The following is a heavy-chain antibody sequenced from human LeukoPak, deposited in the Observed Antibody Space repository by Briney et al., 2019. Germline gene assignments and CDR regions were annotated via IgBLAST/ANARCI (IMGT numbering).Heavy chain of an antibody. D-gene: IGHD6-6*01. V-gene: IGHV3-30-3*01. J-gene: IGHJ4*02. CDR1: GFTFSSYA. CDR2: ISYDGSNK. CDR3: ARDDLGAARGLGERFDY. Sequence: PGGSLRLSCAASGFTFSSYAMHWVRQAPGKGLEWVAVISYDGSNKYYADSVKGRFTISRDNSKNTLYLQMNSLRAEDTAVYYCARDDLGAARGLGERFDYWGQETLVTVSS.